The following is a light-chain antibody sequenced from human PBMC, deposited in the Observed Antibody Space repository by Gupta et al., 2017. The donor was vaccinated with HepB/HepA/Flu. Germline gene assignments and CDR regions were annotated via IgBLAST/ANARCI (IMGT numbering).Light chain of an antibody. CDR2: DAS. Sequence: DIQMTQSPSSLSVSVGDRVTISCQASQDISNFLNWYQVKPGKAPKLLIYDASNLETGVPSRFSGSGSGTDFTFTISSRQPEDITPYFCQQDYEVVASRFGQGTKLEIK. J-gene: IGKJ2*01. V-gene: IGKV1-33*01. CDR1: QDISNF. CDR3: QQDYEVVASR.